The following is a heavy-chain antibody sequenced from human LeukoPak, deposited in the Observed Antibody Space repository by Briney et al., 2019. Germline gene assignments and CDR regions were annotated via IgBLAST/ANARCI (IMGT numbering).Heavy chain of an antibody. V-gene: IGHV4-34*01. CDR2: INHSGST. Sequence: SETLSLTCAVYGGSFSGYYWSWIRQPPGKGLEWIGEINHSGSTNYNPSLKSRVTISVDTSKNQFSLKLSSVTAADTAVYYCARGQYRVVVAATSWFDPWGQGTLVTVSS. CDR1: GGSFSGYY. CDR3: ARGQYRVVVAATSWFDP. J-gene: IGHJ5*02. D-gene: IGHD2-15*01.